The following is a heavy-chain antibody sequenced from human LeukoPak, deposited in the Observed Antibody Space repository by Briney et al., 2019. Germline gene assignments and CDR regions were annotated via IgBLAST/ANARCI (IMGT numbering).Heavy chain of an antibody. D-gene: IGHD1-26*01. CDR1: GGSFSGYY. J-gene: IGHJ4*02. CDR2: INHSGST. V-gene: IGHV4-34*01. Sequence: SETLSLTCAVYGGSFSGYYWSWLRQPPGKGLEWIGEINHSGSTNYNPSLKSRVTISVDTSKNQFSLKLSSVTAADTAGYYCARDQGWAFFDYWGQGTLVTVSS. CDR3: ARDQGWAFFDY.